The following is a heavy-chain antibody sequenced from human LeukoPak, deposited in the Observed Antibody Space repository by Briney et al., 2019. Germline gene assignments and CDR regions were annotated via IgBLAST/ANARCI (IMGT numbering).Heavy chain of an antibody. Sequence: SQTLSLTCGVSGESNSRGRFPWSWIRQSPGKGLEWIGYIYHNGATYDNPSLKSRVTLSIDRSKSHFSLSLSSVTAADTAVYYCARRVDTGLIGVYFDDWGQGVPVTVSS. V-gene: IGHV4-30-2*06. D-gene: IGHD5-18*01. CDR2: IYHNGAT. CDR3: ARRVDTGLIGVYFDD. CDR1: GESNSRGRFP. J-gene: IGHJ4*02.